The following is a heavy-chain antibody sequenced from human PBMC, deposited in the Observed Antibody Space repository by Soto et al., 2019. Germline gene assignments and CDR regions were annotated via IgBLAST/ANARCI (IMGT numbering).Heavy chain of an antibody. D-gene: IGHD3-10*01. Sequence: PXVSLSLPCTVCGGCSSSDKYRSWIRHPPGKGLEWIAHIYYSGHTDYNPSLKSRLAISIDTSKNQFSLKLGSVTAADTALYFRARERGETSDGLYYFDPWGQGSLVTVSS. CDR1: GGCSSSDKY. J-gene: IGHJ4*02. CDR2: IYYSGHT. CDR3: ARERGETSDGLYYFDP. V-gene: IGHV4-30-4*01.